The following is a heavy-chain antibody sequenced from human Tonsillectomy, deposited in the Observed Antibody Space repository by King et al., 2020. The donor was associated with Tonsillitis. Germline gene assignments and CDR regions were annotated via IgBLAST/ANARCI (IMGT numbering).Heavy chain of an antibody. CDR1: GDSIMTYY. Sequence: QLQESGPGLVKPSETLSLTCTVSGDSIMTYYWSWIRQPPGKGLEWIGYIYYSGSTNYNPSLKSRVTISVDTSKNQFSLNLNSVTAAATAVAYCARGPNGGYLPFDIWGQGTVVTVSS. D-gene: IGHD3-22*01. CDR3: ARGPNGGYLPFDI. V-gene: IGHV4-59*01. CDR2: IYYSGST. J-gene: IGHJ3*02.